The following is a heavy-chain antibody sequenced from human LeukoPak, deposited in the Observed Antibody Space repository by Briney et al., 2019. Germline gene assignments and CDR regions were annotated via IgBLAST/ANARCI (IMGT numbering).Heavy chain of an antibody. V-gene: IGHV4-39*07. CDR1: GVPISSISYY. CDR3: ATELREGILAFYSNYGRPKSYYYYYMDV. CDR2: IYYRGST. D-gene: IGHD4-11*01. J-gene: IGHJ6*03. Sequence: SETLSLTCTVSGVPISSISYYWGWIRQPPGKGLEWVGSIYYRGSTYYNPSPKSRAPISVDPSKNQFSVKLSFVTAADTAVYYCATELREGILAFYSNYGRPKSYYYYYMDVWGKGTTVTVSS.